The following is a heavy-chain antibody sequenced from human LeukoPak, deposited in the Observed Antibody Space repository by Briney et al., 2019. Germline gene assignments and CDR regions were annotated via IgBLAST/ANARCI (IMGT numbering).Heavy chain of an antibody. Sequence: SETLSLTCTVSGGSISSYYWSWIRQPPGKGLEWIGYICYSGSTNYNPSLKSRVTISVDTSKNQFSLKLSSVTAADTAVYYCARVPLSCGGDCYSEAFYFDYWGQGTLVTVSS. J-gene: IGHJ4*02. CDR2: ICYSGST. CDR3: ARVPLSCGGDCYSEAFYFDY. V-gene: IGHV4-59*01. D-gene: IGHD2-21*02. CDR1: GGSISSYY.